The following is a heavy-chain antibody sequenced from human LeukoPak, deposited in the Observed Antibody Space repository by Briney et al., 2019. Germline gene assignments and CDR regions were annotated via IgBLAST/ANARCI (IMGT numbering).Heavy chain of an antibody. Sequence: GGSLRLSCVASGFTFSNYAMGWVRQAPGKRLEWVSAVTGRGGSTYYADSVKGRFTISRDNSRNTLFLQMNSLRAEDTAIYYCAKWGDFDILTGYYVSDFWGQGTLVTVSS. J-gene: IGHJ4*02. D-gene: IGHD3-9*01. CDR1: GFTFSNYA. CDR3: AKWGDFDILTGYYVSDF. CDR2: VTGRGGST. V-gene: IGHV3-23*01.